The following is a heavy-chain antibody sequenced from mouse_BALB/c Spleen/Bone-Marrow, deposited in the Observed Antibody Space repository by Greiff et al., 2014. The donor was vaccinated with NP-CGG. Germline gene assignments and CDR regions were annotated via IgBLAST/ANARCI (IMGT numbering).Heavy chain of an antibody. J-gene: IGHJ4*01. CDR3: ARWEYYAMDY. CDR1: GFNIKDTY. D-gene: IGHD4-1*01. Sequence: EVMLVESGAELVKPGASVKLSCTASGFNIKDTYMHWVKQRPEQGLEWIGRIDPANGNTKYDPKFPGKATITADTSSNTAYLQLSSLTSEDTAVYYCARWEYYAMDYWGQGTSVTVSS. V-gene: IGHV14-3*02. CDR2: IDPANGNT.